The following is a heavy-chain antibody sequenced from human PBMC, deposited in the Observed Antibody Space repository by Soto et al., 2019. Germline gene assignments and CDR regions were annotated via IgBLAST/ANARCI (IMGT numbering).Heavy chain of an antibody. CDR2: IFGSGET. CDR3: VREGDYSDNNGYPLFDY. Sequence: QVQLQESGPGLLKPSETLSLTCTVSGASMRNYYWSWIRQPAGKGLEWSGRIFGSGETYYNPSLKSRVFLSIDLSRSQFSLELTSVTAADTAVYFCVREGDYSDNNGYPLFDYWGQGTRVTVSP. V-gene: IGHV4-4*07. J-gene: IGHJ4*02. CDR1: GASMRNYY. D-gene: IGHD3-22*01.